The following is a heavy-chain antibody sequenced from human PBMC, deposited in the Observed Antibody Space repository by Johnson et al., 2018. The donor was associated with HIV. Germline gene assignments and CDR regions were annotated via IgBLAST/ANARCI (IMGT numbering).Heavy chain of an antibody. CDR2: IRYDGSNK. CDR3: AKGASGTYDAFDI. V-gene: IGHV3-30*02. Sequence: QVQLVESGGGVVQPGESLRLSCAASGFTFSTSGMHWVRQVPGKGLAWVAFIRYDGSNKYYEDSVKGRFTISRDNSKNTVYLQLNSLRAADTALYYCAKGASGTYDAFDIWGQGTMVTVSS. D-gene: IGHD1-26*01. CDR1: GFTFSTSG. J-gene: IGHJ3*02.